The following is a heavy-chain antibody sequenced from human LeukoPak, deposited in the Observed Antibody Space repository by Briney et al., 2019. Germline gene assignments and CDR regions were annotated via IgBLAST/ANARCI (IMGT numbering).Heavy chain of an antibody. CDR1: GFTLSSYA. J-gene: IGHJ3*02. CDR2: ISSNGGST. CDR3: ARGKIPRSRQLWPGDAFDI. D-gene: IGHD5-18*01. Sequence: GGSLRLSCAASGFTLSSYAMRWVRQAPGKGLEYVSAISSNGGSTYYANSVKGRFTISRDNSKNTLYLQMRSLRAEGMSVYYCARGKIPRSRQLWPGDAFDIWGQGPMVTVSS. V-gene: IGHV3-64*01.